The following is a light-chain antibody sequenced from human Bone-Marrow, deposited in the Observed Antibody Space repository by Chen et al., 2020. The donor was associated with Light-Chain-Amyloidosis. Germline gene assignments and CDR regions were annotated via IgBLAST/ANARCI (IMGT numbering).Light chain of an antibody. CDR3: QQYYSTPYT. J-gene: IGKJ2*01. CDR2: WAS. V-gene: IGKV4-1*01. Sequence: DIVMTQSPDSLAVSLGERATINCKSSESLLYRSNNKNYLGWYRQKPGQSPKLLMYWASTRESGVPDRFSGSGSGTDFTLTISSLQAEDVAVYYCQQYYSTPYTFGQGTKLEIQ. CDR1: ESLLYRSNNKNY.